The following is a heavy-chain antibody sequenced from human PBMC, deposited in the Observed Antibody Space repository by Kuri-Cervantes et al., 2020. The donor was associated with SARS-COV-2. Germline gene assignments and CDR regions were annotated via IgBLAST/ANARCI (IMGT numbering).Heavy chain of an antibody. CDR1: GGSISSSSYY. D-gene: IGHD3/OR15-3a*01. J-gene: IGHJ4*02. V-gene: IGHV4-39*07. Sequence: SETLSLTCTVSGGSISSSSYYWGWIRQPPGKGLEWIGSIYYSGSTYYNPSLKSRVTISEHSSKNQFSLNLRSLTAADTAVYYCARGTGVLYYFDKWGQGTLVTVSS. CDR3: ARGTGVLYYFDK. CDR2: IYYSGST.